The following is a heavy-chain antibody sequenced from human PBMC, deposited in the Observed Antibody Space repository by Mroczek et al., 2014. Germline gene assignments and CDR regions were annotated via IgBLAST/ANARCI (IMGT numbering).Heavy chain of an antibody. CDR2: ISYDGSNK. CDR3: AKDRGVIISRYYFDY. D-gene: IGHD3-10*01. Sequence: QVQLVQSGGGVVQPGRSLRLSCAASGFTFSSYGMHWVRQAPGKGLEWVAVISYDGSNKYYADSVKGRFTISRDNSKNTLYLQMNSLRAEDTAVYYCAKDRGVIISRYYFDYWGQGTLVHRL. CDR1: GFTFSSYG. J-gene: IGHJ4*02. V-gene: IGHV3-30*18.